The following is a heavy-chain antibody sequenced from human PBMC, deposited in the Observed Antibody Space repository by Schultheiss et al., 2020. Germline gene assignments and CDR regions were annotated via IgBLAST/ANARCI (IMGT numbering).Heavy chain of an antibody. J-gene: IGHJ3*02. CDR3: AKDNYVVITSFAFDI. Sequence: GVLKISCAASGFTVSSTYMSWVRQAPGKGLEWVSTIWNADGGTFYADSVKGRFTISRDDSKNMLFLQMNSLRAEDTAVYYCAKDNYVVITSFAFDIWGQGTMVTVSS. CDR1: GFTVSSTY. CDR2: IWNADGGT. V-gene: IGHV3-53*01. D-gene: IGHD3-22*01.